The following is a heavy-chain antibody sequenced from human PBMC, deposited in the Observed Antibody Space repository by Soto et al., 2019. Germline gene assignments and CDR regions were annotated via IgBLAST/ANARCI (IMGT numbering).Heavy chain of an antibody. J-gene: IGHJ4*02. CDR3: ARTVSDDFWSVDLYYFDY. D-gene: IGHD3-3*01. V-gene: IGHV1-69*13. CDR2: IIPIFATA. Sequence: SVKVSCKASGGTFSSYAISWVRQAPGQGLEWMGGIIPIFATANYAQKFQGRVTITADESTSTAYMELSSLRSEDTAVYYCARTVSDDFWSVDLYYFDYWGQGTLVTVSS. CDR1: GGTFSSYA.